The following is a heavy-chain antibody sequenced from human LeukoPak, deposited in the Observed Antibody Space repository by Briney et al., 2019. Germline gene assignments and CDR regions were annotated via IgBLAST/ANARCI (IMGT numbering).Heavy chain of an antibody. V-gene: IGHV3-7*03. D-gene: IGHD3-3*01. CDR2: IKQDGSEK. CDR1: GFTFSSYW. CDR3: AKHTPISIFGAPGCFDY. J-gene: IGHJ4*02. Sequence: GGSLRLSCAASGFTFSSYWMSWVRQAPGEGLEWVANIKQDGSEKYYVDSVKGRFTISRDNAKNSLYLQMNSLRAEDTAVYYCAKHTPISIFGAPGCFDYWGQGTLVTVSS.